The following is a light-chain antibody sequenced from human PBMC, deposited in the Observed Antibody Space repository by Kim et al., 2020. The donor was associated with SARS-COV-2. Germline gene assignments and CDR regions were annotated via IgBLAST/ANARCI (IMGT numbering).Light chain of an antibody. V-gene: IGKV3-20*01. CDR3: HHYGRAPRT. Sequence: EIVLTQSPGTLSLSPGERATLSCRASQSVVTSYLAWHQQKPGQAPRILIYGASRRATDIPDRCSGSGSGTDFTLTISRLEPEDSAVYYCHHYGRAPRTFGQGTKVDIK. CDR1: QSVVTSY. CDR2: GAS. J-gene: IGKJ1*01.